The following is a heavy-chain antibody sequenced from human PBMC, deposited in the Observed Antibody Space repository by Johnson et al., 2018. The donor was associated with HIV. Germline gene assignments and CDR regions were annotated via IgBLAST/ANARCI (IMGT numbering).Heavy chain of an antibody. V-gene: IGHV3-13*01. CDR3: ARRMFSSGWYNDGLGAFDI. Sequence: MQLVESGGGLVKPGGSLRLSCAASGFTFSDYYMSWIRQATGKGLEWVSAIGTAGDTYYPGSVKGRFTISRENAKNSLYLQMNSLRAGDTAVYYCARRMFSSGWYNDGLGAFDIWGQGTMVTVSS. CDR1: GFTFSDYY. J-gene: IGHJ3*02. D-gene: IGHD6-19*01. CDR2: IGTAGDT.